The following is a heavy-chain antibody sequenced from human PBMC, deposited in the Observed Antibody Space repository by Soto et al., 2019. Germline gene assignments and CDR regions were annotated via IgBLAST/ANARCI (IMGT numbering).Heavy chain of an antibody. Sequence: PGGSLRLSCAASGFSFSTYEMNWVRQAPGKGLEWVSYISSSGDTTYYADSVKGRFTISRDNAKNSLYLQMSSLRAEDTAVYFCERDSPMDVWGQGTTVTVSS. CDR2: ISSSGDTT. J-gene: IGHJ6*02. CDR1: GFSFSTYE. CDR3: ERDSPMDV. V-gene: IGHV3-48*03.